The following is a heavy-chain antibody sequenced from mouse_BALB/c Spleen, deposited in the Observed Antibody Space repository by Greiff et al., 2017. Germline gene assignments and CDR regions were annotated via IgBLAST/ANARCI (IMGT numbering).Heavy chain of an antibody. CDR2: ISYDGSN. CDR3: ARGGNFRNWFAY. D-gene: IGHD2-1*01. CDR1: GYSITSGYY. V-gene: IGHV3-6*02. J-gene: IGHJ3*01. Sequence: EVQLVESGPGLVKPSQSLSLTCSVTGYSITSGYYWNWIRQFPGNKLEWMGYISYDGSNNYNPSLKNRISITRDTSKNQFFLKLNSVTTEDTATYYCARGGNFRNWFAYWAKGLWSLSLQ.